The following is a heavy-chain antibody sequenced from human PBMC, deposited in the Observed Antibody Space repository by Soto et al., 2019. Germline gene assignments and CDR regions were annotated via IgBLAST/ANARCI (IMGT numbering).Heavy chain of an antibody. J-gene: IGHJ4*02. CDR2: IGTAGDT. CDR1: GFTFSSYD. D-gene: IGHD6-6*01. Sequence: GGSLRLSCAASGFTFSSYDMHWVRQATGKGLEWVSAIGTAGDTYYPGSVKGRFTISRENAKNSLYLQMNSLRAGDTAVYYCARGQIAARPGFTFDYWGQGTLVTVSS. V-gene: IGHV3-13*01. CDR3: ARGQIAARPGFTFDY.